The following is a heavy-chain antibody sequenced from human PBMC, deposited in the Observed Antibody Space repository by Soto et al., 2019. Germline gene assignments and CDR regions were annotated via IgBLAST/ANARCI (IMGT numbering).Heavy chain of an antibody. CDR3: AREERAVATYYYYGMDV. D-gene: IGHD6-19*01. CDR2: INPSGGST. CDR1: GYTFTGYY. V-gene: IGHV1-46*01. Sequence: ASVKVSCKASGYTFTGYYMHWVRQAPGQGLEWMGIINPSGGSTSYAQKFQGRVTMTRDTSTSTVYMELSSLRSEDTAVYYCAREERAVATYYYYGMDVWGQGTTVTVSS. J-gene: IGHJ6*02.